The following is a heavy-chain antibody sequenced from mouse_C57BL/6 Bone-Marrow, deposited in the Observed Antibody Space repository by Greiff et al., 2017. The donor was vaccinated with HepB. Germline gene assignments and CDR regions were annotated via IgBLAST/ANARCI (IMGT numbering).Heavy chain of an antibody. V-gene: IGHV5-17*01. CDR3: ARGRQNGGYLYYFDY. Sequence: EVQLVESGGGLVKPGGSLKLSCAASGFTFSDYGMHWVRQAPEKGLEWVAYISSGSSTIYYADTVKGRYTISRDNAKNTLFLQMTRLRSEDTAMYYCARGRQNGGYLYYFDYWGQGTTLTVSS. J-gene: IGHJ2*01. D-gene: IGHD2-3*01. CDR1: GFTFSDYG. CDR2: ISSGSSTI.